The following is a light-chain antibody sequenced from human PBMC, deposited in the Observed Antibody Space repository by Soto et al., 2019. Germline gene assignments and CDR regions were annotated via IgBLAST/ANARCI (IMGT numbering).Light chain of an antibody. CDR1: SSDVGGYNY. J-gene: IGLJ1*01. CDR2: DVS. CDR3: SSYTSSTTR. Sequence: QSVLTQPASVSGSPGQSITISCTGTSSDVGGYNYVSWYQQHPGKAPKLMIYDVSYRPSGVSNRFSGSRSANTAYLTISGLQAEDEADYYCSSYTSSTTRFGAGTKVTVL. V-gene: IGLV2-14*01.